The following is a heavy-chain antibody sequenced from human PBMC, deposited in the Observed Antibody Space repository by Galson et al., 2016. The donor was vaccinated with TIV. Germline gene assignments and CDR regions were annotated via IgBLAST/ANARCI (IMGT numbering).Heavy chain of an antibody. Sequence: SVKVSCKAPGYSSATHGINWVRQAPGQGLEWMGWINSYNGDTRHAQKVQGRVTLTTDTSTGTAYMELRSLRSDDTALYYCARDRNSISAVVLEDGAFDIWGQGTMVTVSA. CDR1: GYSSATHG. V-gene: IGHV1-18*04. D-gene: IGHD3-3*01. J-gene: IGHJ3*02. CDR3: ARDRNSISAVVLEDGAFDI. CDR2: INSYNGDT.